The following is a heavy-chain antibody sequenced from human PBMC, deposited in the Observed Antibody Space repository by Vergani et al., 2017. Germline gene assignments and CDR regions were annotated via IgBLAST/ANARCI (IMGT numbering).Heavy chain of an antibody. CDR2: IYYSGST. Sequence: QVQLQESGPGLVKPSETLSITCTVSGGSISSYYWSWIRQPPGQGLEWIGYIYYSGSTNYNPSLKSRVTISVDLSKNPFSLTLISVTAADTAVYYCASSLPGAYYYDSSGQAWFDPWGQGTLVTVSS. V-gene: IGHV4-59*01. CDR1: GGSISSYY. CDR3: ASSLPGAYYYDSSGQAWFDP. D-gene: IGHD3-22*01. J-gene: IGHJ5*02.